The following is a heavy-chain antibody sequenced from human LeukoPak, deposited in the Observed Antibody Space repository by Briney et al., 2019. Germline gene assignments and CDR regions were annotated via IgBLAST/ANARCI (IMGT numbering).Heavy chain of an antibody. CDR3: ARDWRYCSGSSCYTAGVVDY. V-gene: IGHV3-48*01. D-gene: IGHD2-2*02. Sequence: PGGSLRLSCAAFGFTFSIYSMNWVRQAPGQGLEWVSYISTSSTIYYAACVRGRFTVSRDNAKYSLYLQMNSLRAEDTAVYYCARDWRYCSGSSCYTAGVVDYWGQGTLVTVSS. CDR1: GFTFSIYS. CDR2: ISTSSTI. J-gene: IGHJ4*02.